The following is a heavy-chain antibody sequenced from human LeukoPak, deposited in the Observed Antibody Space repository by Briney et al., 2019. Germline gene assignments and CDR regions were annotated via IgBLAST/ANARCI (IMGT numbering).Heavy chain of an antibody. J-gene: IGHJ4*02. CDR2: INHSGST. Sequence: SETLSLTCAVYGGSFSGYYWSWIRQPPGKGLEWIGEINHSGSTNYNPSLKSRVTISVDTSKNQFSLKLSSVTAADTAVYYCARFTRAGVDYWGQGTLVTVSS. CDR1: GGSFSGYY. CDR3: ARFTRAGVDY. D-gene: IGHD2-8*01. V-gene: IGHV4-34*01.